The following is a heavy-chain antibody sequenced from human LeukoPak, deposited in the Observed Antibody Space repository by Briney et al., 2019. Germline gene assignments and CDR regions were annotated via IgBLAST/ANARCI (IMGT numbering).Heavy chain of an antibody. V-gene: IGHV1-24*01. Sequence: ASVKVSCKVSGYTLSRLYIHWVRQAPGKGLEWMGGFDHEDGETIYAQQFQGRVTMTEDTSSDTAYMELKNLRSEDTAVYYCGTLRWHIIELHYYYAMDVWGQGTTVTVSS. CDR2: FDHEDGET. J-gene: IGHJ6*02. CDR3: GTLRWHIIELHYYYAMDV. D-gene: IGHD2-21*01. CDR1: GYTLSRLY.